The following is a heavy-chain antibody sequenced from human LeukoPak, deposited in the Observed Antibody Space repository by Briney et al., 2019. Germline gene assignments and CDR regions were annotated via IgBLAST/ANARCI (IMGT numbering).Heavy chain of an antibody. CDR2: IWYDGSNK. V-gene: IGHV3-33*01. D-gene: IGHD6-6*01. CDR3: ARSVSSSSHYYYYYGMDV. CDR1: GFTFSSYG. J-gene: IGHJ6*02. Sequence: SGGSLRLSCAASGFTFSSYGMHWVRQAPGKGLEWVAVIWYDGSNKYYADSVKGRFTISRDNSKNTLYLQMNSLRAEDTAVYYCARSVSSSSHYYYYYGMDVWGQGTTVTVSS.